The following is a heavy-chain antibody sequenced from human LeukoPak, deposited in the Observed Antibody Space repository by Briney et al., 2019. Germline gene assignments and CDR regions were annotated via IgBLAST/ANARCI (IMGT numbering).Heavy chain of an antibody. J-gene: IGHJ3*02. CDR2: ISYGGSNK. CDR3: ARERAYGSGKMAAHDI. CDR1: GFPFSSYG. V-gene: IGHV3-30*03. Sequence: PGRSLRLSCAASGFPFSSYGMHWVRQAPGKGLAWVAIISYGGSNKYYADSVKGRFTLSRDNSKNTMYLEMDSLRDEDTALYYCARERAYGSGKMAAHDIWGQGTKVTVSS. D-gene: IGHD3-10*01.